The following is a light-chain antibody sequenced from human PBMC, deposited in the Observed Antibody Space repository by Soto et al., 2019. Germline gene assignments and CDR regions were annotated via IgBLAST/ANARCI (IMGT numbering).Light chain of an antibody. J-gene: IGKJ4*01. V-gene: IGKV1-9*01. Sequence: DIQLTPSPSFLSASVVDRVTITCRASQDISDYLAWYQQRPGKAPKLLIYAASTLQSGVPSRFSGSGSGTEITLTISSLQPEDFATYSCQQLNSYPLTFGGGTKVDIK. CDR1: QDISDY. CDR3: QQLNSYPLT. CDR2: AAS.